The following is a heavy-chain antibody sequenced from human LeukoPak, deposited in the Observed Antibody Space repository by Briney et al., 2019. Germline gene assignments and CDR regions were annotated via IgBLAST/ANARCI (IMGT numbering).Heavy chain of an antibody. Sequence: GGSLRLSCAASGFTFSSYWMSWVRQAPGKGLEWVSVIYSGGSTYYADSVKGRFTISRDNSKNTLYLQMNSLRAEDTAVYYCARDGYVWGSYPYYWGQGTLVTVSS. CDR1: GFTFSSYW. D-gene: IGHD3-16*01. CDR3: ARDGYVWGSYPYY. CDR2: IYSGGST. J-gene: IGHJ4*02. V-gene: IGHV3-53*01.